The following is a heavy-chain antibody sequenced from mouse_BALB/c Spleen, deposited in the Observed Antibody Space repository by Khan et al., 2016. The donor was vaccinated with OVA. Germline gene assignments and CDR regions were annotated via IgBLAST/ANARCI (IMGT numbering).Heavy chain of an antibody. CDR2: IKYSGST. V-gene: IGHV3-2*02. J-gene: IGHJ2*01. CDR3: ARLGTISTVVATDFDA. CDR1: GYSITSDYA. D-gene: IGHD1-1*01. Sequence: EVQLQESGPGLVKPSQSLSLTCTVAGYSITSDYAWNWIRQFPGNKLEWMGYIKYSGSTSYNPSLKSRISITRNTSQNQFFLQLSSVTTEDTATYYGARLGTISTVVATDFDAWGQGTTLTVSS.